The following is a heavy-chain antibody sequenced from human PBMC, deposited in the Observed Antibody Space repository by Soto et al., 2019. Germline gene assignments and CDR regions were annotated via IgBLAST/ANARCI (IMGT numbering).Heavy chain of an antibody. Sequence: SETLSLTCAVYGGSFSGYYWSWIRQPPGKGLEWIGEINHSGSTNCNPSLKSRVTISVDTSKNQFSLKLSSVTAADTAVYYCARLPKVAVAGKSDYWGQGTQVTVS. V-gene: IGHV4-34*01. CDR1: GGSFSGYY. D-gene: IGHD6-19*01. CDR3: ARLPKVAVAGKSDY. J-gene: IGHJ4*02. CDR2: INHSGST.